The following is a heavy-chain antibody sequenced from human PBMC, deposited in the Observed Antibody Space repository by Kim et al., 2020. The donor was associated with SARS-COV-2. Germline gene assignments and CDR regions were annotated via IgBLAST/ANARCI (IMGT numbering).Heavy chain of an antibody. V-gene: IGHV4-59*13. J-gene: IGHJ4*02. CDR1: GGSISSYY. D-gene: IGHD3-10*01. Sequence: SETLSLTCTVSGGSISSYYWSWIRQPPGKGLEWIGYIYYSGSTNYNPSLKSRVTISVDTSKNQFSLKLSSVTAADTAVYYCAREILTTDMVRGVITDWGQGTLVTVSS. CDR3: AREILTTDMVRGVITD. CDR2: IYYSGST.